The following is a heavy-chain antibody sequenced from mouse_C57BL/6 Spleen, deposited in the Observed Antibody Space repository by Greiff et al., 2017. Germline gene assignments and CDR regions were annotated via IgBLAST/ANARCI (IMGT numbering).Heavy chain of an antibody. CDR3: AGGYDYDGFAY. V-gene: IGHV1-61*01. D-gene: IGHD2-4*01. CDR2: IYPSDSET. CDR1: GYTFTSYW. J-gene: IGHJ3*01. Sequence: VQLQQPGAELVRPGSSVKLSCKASGYTFTSYWMDWVKQRPGQGLEWIGNIYPSDSETHYNQKFKDKATLTVDKSSSTAYMQLSSLTSEDSAVYYCAGGYDYDGFAYWGQGTLVTVSA.